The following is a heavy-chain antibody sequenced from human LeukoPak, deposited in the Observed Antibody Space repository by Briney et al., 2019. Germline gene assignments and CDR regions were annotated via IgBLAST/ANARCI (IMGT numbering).Heavy chain of an antibody. CDR1: GFIFHDSV. Sequence: GGSLRLSCVASGFIFHDSVMHWVRQAPGKGLEWVSGINRKSDYMSYAESVKGRFTISRDNAKTSLYLQMNSLRIEDTALYYSAKERYDGSGAAYDNWGQGGLVTVS. D-gene: IGHD3-10*01. CDR2: INRKSDYM. CDR3: AKERYDGSGAAYDN. V-gene: IGHV3-9*01. J-gene: IGHJ4*02.